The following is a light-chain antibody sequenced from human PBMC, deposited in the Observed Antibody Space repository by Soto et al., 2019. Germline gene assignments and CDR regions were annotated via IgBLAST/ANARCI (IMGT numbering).Light chain of an antibody. J-gene: IGKJ1*01. CDR3: LRYNAFSQT. V-gene: IGKV1-5*01. CDR2: DAS. Sequence: DIQMTQSPSTLSASVGDRVTNTCRASQSKNNWLAWYQQKPRKAPKVLIYDASSLQSGVPSRFSGSGSGTEFTLTIDSLQPDDVATYYCLRYNAFSQTFGQGTKVDIK. CDR1: QSKNNW.